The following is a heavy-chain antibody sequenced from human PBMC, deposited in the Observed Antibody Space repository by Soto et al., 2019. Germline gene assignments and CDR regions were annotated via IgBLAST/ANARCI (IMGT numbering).Heavy chain of an antibody. CDR2: IWYDGSNK. V-gene: IGHV3-33*01. Sequence: GGSLRLSCAVSGFTFSSYGMHWVRQAPGKGLEWVAVIWYDGSNKYYADSVKGRFTISRDNSKNTLYLQMNSLRAEDTAVYYCASLYYGSGSYHGMDVWGQGTTVTVSS. CDR1: GFTFSSYG. J-gene: IGHJ6*02. CDR3: ASLYYGSGSYHGMDV. D-gene: IGHD3-10*01.